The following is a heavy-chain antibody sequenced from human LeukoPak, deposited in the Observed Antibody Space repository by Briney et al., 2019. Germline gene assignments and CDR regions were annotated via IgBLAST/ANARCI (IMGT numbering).Heavy chain of an antibody. V-gene: IGHV4-34*01. Sequence: LRLSCAASGFTFSSYGMHWIRQPPGKGLEWIGEINHSGSTNYNPSLKSRVTISVDTSKNQFSLKLSSVTAADTAVYYCARGRRLPPIDYWGQGTLVTVSS. D-gene: IGHD2-15*01. CDR3: ARGRRLPPIDY. CDR1: GFTFSSYG. CDR2: INHSGST. J-gene: IGHJ4*02.